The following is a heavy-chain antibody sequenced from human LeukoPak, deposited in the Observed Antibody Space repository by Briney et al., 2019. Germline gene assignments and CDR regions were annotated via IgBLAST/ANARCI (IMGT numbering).Heavy chain of an antibody. V-gene: IGHV4-34*01. D-gene: IGHD3-3*01. CDR3: ARHRRNFWSGYYDY. CDR1: GGSFSGYY. Sequence: SETLSLTCAVYGGSFSGYYWSWIRQPPGKGLEWIGEINHSGSTNYNPSLKSRVTISVDTSKNQFSLKLSSVTAADTAVYYCARHRRNFWSGYYDYWGQGTLVTVSS. J-gene: IGHJ4*02. CDR2: INHSGST.